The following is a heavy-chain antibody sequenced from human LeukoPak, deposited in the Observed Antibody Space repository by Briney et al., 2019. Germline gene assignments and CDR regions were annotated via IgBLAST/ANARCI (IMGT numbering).Heavy chain of an antibody. CDR3: ARGINFALYGMDV. CDR2: INHSGST. V-gene: IGHV4-34*01. J-gene: IGHJ6*02. CDR1: GGSFSGYY. D-gene: IGHD3-9*01. Sequence: SETLSLTCAVYGGSFSGYYWSWIRQPPGKGLGWIGEINHSGSTNYNPSLKSRVTISVDTSENQFSLKLSSVTAADTAVYYCARGINFALYGMDVWGQGTTVTVSS.